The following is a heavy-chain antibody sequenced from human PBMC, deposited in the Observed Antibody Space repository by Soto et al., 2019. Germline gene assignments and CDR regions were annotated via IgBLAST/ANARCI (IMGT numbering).Heavy chain of an antibody. CDR1: GGSISSGDYY. Sequence: SETLSLTCTVSGGSISSGDYYWSWIRQPPGKGLEWIGYIYYSGSTYYNPSLKSRVTISVDTSKNQFSLKLSSVTAADTAVYYCAREIRFLEWYLAYWGQGTLVPVSS. V-gene: IGHV4-30-4*01. J-gene: IGHJ4*02. CDR2: IYYSGST. CDR3: AREIRFLEWYLAY. D-gene: IGHD3-3*01.